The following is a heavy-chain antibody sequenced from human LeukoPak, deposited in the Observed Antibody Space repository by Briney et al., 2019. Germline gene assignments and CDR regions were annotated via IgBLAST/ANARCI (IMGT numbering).Heavy chain of an antibody. CDR2: INPNSGGT. Sequence: ASVKVSCKDSGYTFTGYYMHWVRQAPGQGLEWMGWINPNSGGTNYAQKFQGRVTMTRDTSSSTAYMELSRLRSDDTAVYYCARVGSYGDHPTDYWGQGTLVTVSS. CDR1: GYTFTGYY. D-gene: IGHD4-17*01. V-gene: IGHV1-2*02. CDR3: ARVGSYGDHPTDY. J-gene: IGHJ4*02.